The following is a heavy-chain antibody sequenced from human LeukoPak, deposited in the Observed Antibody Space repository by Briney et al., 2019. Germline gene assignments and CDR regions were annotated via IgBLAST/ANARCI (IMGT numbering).Heavy chain of an antibody. J-gene: IGHJ4*02. D-gene: IGHD2-2*02. CDR2: IIPLFGTT. CDR1: GGTFSNYA. CDR3: TLYNY. Sequence: GSSVKVSCKASGGTFSNYAISWVRQAPGQGFQWMGVIIPLFGTTTYAQKFQGRVTFTAGTSSNTAYMELSSLRSDDMAVYYCTLYNYWGQGTLVTVSS. V-gene: IGHV1-69*06.